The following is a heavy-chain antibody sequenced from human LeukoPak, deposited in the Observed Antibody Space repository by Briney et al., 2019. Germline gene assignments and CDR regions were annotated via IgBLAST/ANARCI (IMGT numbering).Heavy chain of an antibody. V-gene: IGHV3-23*01. D-gene: IGHD5-18*01. CDR2: ISGRGGST. CDR3: VKVDGYSFGSVDY. CDR1: GFNFSTYA. J-gene: IGHJ4*02. Sequence: EGSLRLSCAASGFNFSTYAMTWVRQAPGKGLEWVSGISGRGGSTYYADSVKGRFTISRDKSKNTLLLQMNNLRAEDTAVYYCVKVDGYSFGSVDYWGQGTLVTVSS.